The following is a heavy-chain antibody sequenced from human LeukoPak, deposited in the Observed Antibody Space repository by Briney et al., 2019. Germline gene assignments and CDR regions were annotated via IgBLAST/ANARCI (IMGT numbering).Heavy chain of an antibody. D-gene: IGHD3-22*01. CDR2: LYRGGTS. J-gene: IGHJ4*02. V-gene: IGHV3-53*01. CDR1: GFTVSTNY. CDR3: ARDPWDDVSGFSGDY. Sequence: PGGSLRLSCAASGFTVSTNYMSWVRQAPGKGLEWVSVLYRGGTSYYTDSVKGRFTISRDNSKNTLFLQMNSLRVEDTAVYYCARDPWDDVSGFSGDYWGRGTLVTVSS.